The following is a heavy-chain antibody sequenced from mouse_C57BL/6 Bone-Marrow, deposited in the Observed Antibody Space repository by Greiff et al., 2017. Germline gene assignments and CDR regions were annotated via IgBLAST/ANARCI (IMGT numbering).Heavy chain of an antibody. Sequence: QVQLQQSGAELVMPGASVKLSCKASGYTFTSYWMHWVKQRPGQGLEWIGEIDPSDSYTNYNQKFKGKSTLTVDKSSSTAYMQLSSLTSEDSTFYYCTRSCGNYWYFDVWGTGTTVTVSS. CDR2: IDPSDSYT. CDR3: TRSCGNYWYFDV. V-gene: IGHV1-69*01. J-gene: IGHJ1*03. CDR1: GYTFTSYW. D-gene: IGHD1-1*02.